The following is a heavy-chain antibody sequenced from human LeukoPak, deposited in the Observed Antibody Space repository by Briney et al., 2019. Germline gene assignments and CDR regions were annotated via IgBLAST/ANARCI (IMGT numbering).Heavy chain of an antibody. CDR1: GYSLTNYW. Sequence: GESLQISCKGSGYSLTNYWIGWVRQLPGKGLEWMGIIYPGDSDTRYSPSFQGQVTISADKSISTAYLQWSSLKASDTAIYYCARSWVAGYGTVLDYWGQGTLVTVSS. D-gene: IGHD6-19*01. CDR3: ARSWVAGYGTVLDY. J-gene: IGHJ4*02. CDR2: IYPGDSDT. V-gene: IGHV5-51*01.